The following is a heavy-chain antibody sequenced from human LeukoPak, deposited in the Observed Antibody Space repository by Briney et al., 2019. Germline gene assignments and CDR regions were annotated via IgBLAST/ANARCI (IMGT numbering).Heavy chain of an antibody. D-gene: IGHD3-10*01. V-gene: IGHV1-69*13. CDR3: ARAGGYYYGSGSGNYYYYYGMDV. CDR2: IIPIFGTA. J-gene: IGHJ6*04. CDR1: GGTFSSYA. Sequence: SVKVSCKASGGTFSSYAISWVRQAPGQGLEWMGGIIPIFGTANYAQKFQGRVTITADESTSTAYMELSSLRSEDTAVYYCARAGGYYYGSGSGNYYYYYGMDVWGKGTTVTVSS.